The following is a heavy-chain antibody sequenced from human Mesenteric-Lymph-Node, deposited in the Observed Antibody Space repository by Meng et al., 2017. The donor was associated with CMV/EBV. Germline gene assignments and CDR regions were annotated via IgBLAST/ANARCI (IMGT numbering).Heavy chain of an antibody. CDR2: IYYSGST. V-gene: IGHV4-31*03. Sequence: SLTCTVSGGSISSGGYYWSWIRQHPGKGLEWIGYIYYSGSTNNNPSLKSRITISVDTSKNQFSLKLSSVTAADTAVYYCAGGGDWVDYWGQGTLVTVSS. CDR3: AGGGDWVDY. CDR1: GGSISSGGYY. D-gene: IGHD2-21*01. J-gene: IGHJ4*02.